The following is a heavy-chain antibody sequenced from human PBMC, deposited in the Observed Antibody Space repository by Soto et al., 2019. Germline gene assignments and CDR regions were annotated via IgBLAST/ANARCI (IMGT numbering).Heavy chain of an antibody. J-gene: IGHJ5*02. D-gene: IGHD3-10*01. V-gene: IGHV4-31*03. Sequence: SETLSLTCTVSGGSISSGDYYWSWIRQHPGKGLEWIGYIYYSGSTYYNPSLKSRVTISVDTSKNQFSLKLSSVTAADTAVYYCARGSTIVRGAPSWFDPWGQGTLVTVSS. CDR2: IYYSGST. CDR3: ARGSTIVRGAPSWFDP. CDR1: GGSISSGDYY.